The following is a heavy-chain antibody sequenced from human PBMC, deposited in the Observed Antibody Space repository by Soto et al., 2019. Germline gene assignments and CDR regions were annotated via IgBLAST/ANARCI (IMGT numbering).Heavy chain of an antibody. CDR1: GGSISSYY. Sequence: TSETLSLTCTVSGGSISSYYWSWIRQPPGKGLEWIGYIYYSGSTNYNPSLKSRVTISVDTSKNQFSLKLSSVTAADTAVYYCARHMNGYSSSAYDYWGQGTLVTSPQ. J-gene: IGHJ4*02. CDR2: IYYSGST. V-gene: IGHV4-59*08. CDR3: ARHMNGYSSSAYDY. D-gene: IGHD6-13*01.